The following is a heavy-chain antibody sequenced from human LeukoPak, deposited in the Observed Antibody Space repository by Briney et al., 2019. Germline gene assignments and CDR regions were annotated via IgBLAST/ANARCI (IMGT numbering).Heavy chain of an antibody. CDR2: ISGSGGST. V-gene: IGHV3-23*01. D-gene: IGHD6-13*01. J-gene: IGHJ3*02. CDR1: GFTFSSYA. Sequence: GGSLRLSCAASGFTFSSYAMSWVRQAPGKGLEWVSAISGSGGSTYYADSVKGRFTISRDNSKNTLYLQMNSLRAEDTAVYYCVKDLVYSSSWEDAFDIWGQGTMVTVSS. CDR3: VKDLVYSSSWEDAFDI.